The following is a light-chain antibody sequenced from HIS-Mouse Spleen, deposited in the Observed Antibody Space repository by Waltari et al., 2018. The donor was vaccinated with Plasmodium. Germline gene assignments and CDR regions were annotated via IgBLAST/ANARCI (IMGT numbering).Light chain of an antibody. CDR1: SRDVGRYHL. J-gene: IGLJ3*02. Sequence: QSALPQPASVSGSPVQSITSPCTGTSRDVGRYHLVSWYQQHPGKAPIRMIYEGSKRPSGVSNRFSGSKSGNTASLTISGLQAEDEADYYCCSYAGSSTWVFGGGTKLTVL. CDR2: EGS. CDR3: CSYAGSSTWV. V-gene: IGLV2-23*01.